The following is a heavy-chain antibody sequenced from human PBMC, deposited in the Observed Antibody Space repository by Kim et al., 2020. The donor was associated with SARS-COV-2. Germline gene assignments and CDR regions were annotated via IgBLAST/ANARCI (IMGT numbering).Heavy chain of an antibody. V-gene: IGHV4-34*01. Sequence: SETLSLTCAVYGGSFSGYYWSWIRQPPGKGLEWIGEINHSGSTNYNPSLKSRVTISVDTSKNQFSLKLSSVTAADTAVYYCARERRGMAAGSPPTRRFDPWGQGTLVTVSS. CDR3: ARERRGMAAGSPPTRRFDP. CDR1: GGSFSGYY. J-gene: IGHJ5*02. CDR2: INHSGST. D-gene: IGHD6-13*01.